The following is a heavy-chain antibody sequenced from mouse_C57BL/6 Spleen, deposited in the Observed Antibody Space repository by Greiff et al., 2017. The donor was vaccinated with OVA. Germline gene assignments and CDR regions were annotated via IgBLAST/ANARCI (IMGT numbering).Heavy chain of an antibody. CDR3: TGTTVVATRYFDV. J-gene: IGHJ1*03. CDR2: LDPENGDT. V-gene: IGHV14-4*01. Sequence: VQLQQSGAELVRPGASVTLSCTASGFNIKDDYMPWVKQRPEQGLEWIGWLDPENGDTEYASKFQGKATITADTSSNTAYLQLSSLTSEDTAVYYCTGTTVVATRYFDVWGTGTTVTVSA. D-gene: IGHD1-1*01. CDR1: GFNIKDDY.